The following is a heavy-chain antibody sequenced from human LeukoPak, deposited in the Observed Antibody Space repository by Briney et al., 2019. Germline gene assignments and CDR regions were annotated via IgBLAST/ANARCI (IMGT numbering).Heavy chain of an antibody. CDR3: ARHPNSNWDY. Sequence: GGSLRLSCVASGFTFRNYWMSWVRQVPGKGLEWVVNINEGGNEKNYVDSVKGRFTASRDNAQNSLYLQMNSLRVEDTAVYYCARHPNSNWDYWGQGTLVTVSS. CDR2: INEGGNEK. CDR1: GFTFRNYW. D-gene: IGHD6-13*01. V-gene: IGHV3-7*03. J-gene: IGHJ4*02.